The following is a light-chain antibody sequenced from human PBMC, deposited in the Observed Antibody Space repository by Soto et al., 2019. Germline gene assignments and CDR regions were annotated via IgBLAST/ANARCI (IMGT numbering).Light chain of an antibody. J-gene: IGKJ2*01. CDR2: DAS. V-gene: IGKV3-11*01. CDR1: QSVSSY. CDR3: QQRSSLPRT. Sequence: EIVLTQSPATLSLSPGERVTLSCRASQSVSSYLAWYQQKPGQTPRLLIYDASNKATGIPARFSGSGSGTDFTLTISSLEPEDFAVYYCQQRSSLPRTFGQGTKLEIK.